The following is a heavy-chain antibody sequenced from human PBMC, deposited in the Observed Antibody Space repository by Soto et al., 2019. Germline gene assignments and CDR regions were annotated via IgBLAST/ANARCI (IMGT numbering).Heavy chain of an antibody. V-gene: IGHV4-30-2*01. D-gene: IGHD5-12*01. CDR1: GGSISSCGDS. J-gene: IGHJ4*02. CDR3: AAGGGLPRYY. CDR2: IYHSGST. Sequence: QLQLQESGSGLVKPSQTLSLTCAVSGGSISSCGDSWSWIRQPPGKGLEWIGYIYHSGSTYYNPSLKSRVTISVDRSKNQFSLKLSSATDADTAVYYCAAGGGLPRYYWGQGTLVTVSS.